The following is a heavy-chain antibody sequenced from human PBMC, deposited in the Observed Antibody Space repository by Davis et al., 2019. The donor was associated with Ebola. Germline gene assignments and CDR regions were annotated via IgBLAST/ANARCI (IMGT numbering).Heavy chain of an antibody. CDR3: ARAGLRFLEWLNYYGMDV. D-gene: IGHD3-3*01. CDR2: IGTAGDT. Sequence: GESLKISCAASGFTFSSYDMHWVRQATGKGLEWVSAIGTAGDTYYPGSVKGRFTISRENAKNSLYLQMNSLRAGDTAVYYCARAGLRFLEWLNYYGMDVWGQGTTVTVSS. V-gene: IGHV3-13*01. CDR1: GFTFSSYD. J-gene: IGHJ6*02.